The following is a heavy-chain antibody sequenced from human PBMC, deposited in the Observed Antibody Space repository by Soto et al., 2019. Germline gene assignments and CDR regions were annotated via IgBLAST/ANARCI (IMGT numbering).Heavy chain of an antibody. Sequence: QVQLVESGGGVVQPGRSLRLSCAASGFTFSSYAMHWVRQAPGKGLEWVAVISYDGSNKNYVDSVKGRFSVSRDNFKKTLYLQMNSLRVDDTAVYYCANEEQLWLQGGGFDYWGQGTMVTVYS. J-gene: IGHJ4*02. V-gene: IGHV3-30*18. CDR1: GFTFSSYA. CDR3: ANEEQLWLQGGGFDY. D-gene: IGHD5-18*01. CDR2: ISYDGSNK.